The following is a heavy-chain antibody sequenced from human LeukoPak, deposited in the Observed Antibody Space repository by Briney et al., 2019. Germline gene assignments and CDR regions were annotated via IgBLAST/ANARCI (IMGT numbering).Heavy chain of an antibody. Sequence: GGSLRLSCAASGFTFSSYAMSWVRQAPGKGLEWVSAISGSGGSTYYADSVKGRFTISRDNSKNTLYLQMNSLRAEDTAVNYCAKDLGRGDILTGYYSDYWGQGTLVTVSS. CDR1: GFTFSSYA. D-gene: IGHD3-9*01. CDR3: AKDLGRGDILTGYYSDY. CDR2: ISGSGGST. V-gene: IGHV3-23*01. J-gene: IGHJ4*02.